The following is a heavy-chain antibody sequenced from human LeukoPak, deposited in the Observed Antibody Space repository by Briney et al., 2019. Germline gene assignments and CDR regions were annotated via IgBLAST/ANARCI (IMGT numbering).Heavy chain of an antibody. J-gene: IGHJ6*02. CDR3: ARAKYSSSWHLGPTVDGYYYYYGMDV. CDR2: ISSSGSTI. V-gene: IGHV3-11*01. Sequence: GGSLRLSCAASGFTFSDYYMSWIRQAPGKGLEWVSYISSSGSTIYYADSVKGRFTISRDNAKNSLYLQMNSLRAEDTAVYYCARAKYSSSWHLGPTVDGYYYYYGMDVWGQGTTVAVSS. CDR1: GFTFSDYY. D-gene: IGHD6-13*01.